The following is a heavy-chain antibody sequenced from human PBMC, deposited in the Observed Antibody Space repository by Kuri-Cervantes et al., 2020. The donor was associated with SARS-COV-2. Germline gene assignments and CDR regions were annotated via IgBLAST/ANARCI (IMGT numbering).Heavy chain of an antibody. CDR1: GGSISSSSYY. CDR3: ARVAYSGYFFDY. CDR2: IYYSGST. D-gene: IGHD5-12*01. J-gene: IGHJ4*02. V-gene: IGHV4-39*07. Sequence: SETLSLTCTVSGGSISSSSYYWGWIRQPPGKGLEWIGSIYYSGSTCYNPSLKSRVTISVDTSKNQFSLKLSSVTAADTAVYYCARVAYSGYFFDYWGQGTLVTVSS.